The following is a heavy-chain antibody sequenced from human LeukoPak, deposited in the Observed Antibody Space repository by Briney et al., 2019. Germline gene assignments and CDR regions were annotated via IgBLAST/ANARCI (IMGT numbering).Heavy chain of an antibody. V-gene: IGHV1-69*02. J-gene: IGHJ4*02. CDR2: IIPILGIA. D-gene: IGHD6-19*01. Sequence: SVKVSCKASGYTFTGYYMHWVRQAPGQGLEWMGRIIPILGIANYAQKFQGRVTITADKSTSTAYMELRSLRSDDTAVYYCASVEIAVAGTAFDYWGQGTLVTVSS. CDR3: ASVEIAVAGTAFDY. CDR1: GYTFTGYY.